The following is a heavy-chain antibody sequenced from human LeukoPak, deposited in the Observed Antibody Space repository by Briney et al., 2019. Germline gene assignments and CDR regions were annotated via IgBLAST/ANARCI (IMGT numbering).Heavy chain of an antibody. V-gene: IGHV4-34*01. Sequence: SETLSLTCAVYGGSFSGYYWSWIRQPPGKGLEWIGEINHSGSTNYNPSLKSRVTISVDTSKNQFSLKLSSVTAADTAVYYCARVIAAAGSDDWGQGTLVTVSS. CDR1: GGSFSGYY. CDR2: INHSGST. D-gene: IGHD6-13*01. J-gene: IGHJ4*02. CDR3: ARVIAAAGSDD.